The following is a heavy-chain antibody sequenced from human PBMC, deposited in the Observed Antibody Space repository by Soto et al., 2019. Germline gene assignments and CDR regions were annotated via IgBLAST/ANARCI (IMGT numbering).Heavy chain of an antibody. CDR1: GGSFSGYY. Sequence: PSETLSLTCAVYGGSFSGYYWSWIRQPPGKGLEWIGEINHSGSTNYNPSLKSRVTISVDTSKNQFSLKLSSVTAADTAVYYCARGGEYSSSPDFDYWGQGTLVTVSS. CDR2: INHSGST. V-gene: IGHV4-34*01. CDR3: ARGGEYSSSPDFDY. J-gene: IGHJ4*02. D-gene: IGHD6-6*01.